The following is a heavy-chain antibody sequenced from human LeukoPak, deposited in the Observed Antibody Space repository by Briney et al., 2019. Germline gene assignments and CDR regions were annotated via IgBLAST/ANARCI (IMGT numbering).Heavy chain of an antibody. CDR3: ARPPAAGRNYFDY. J-gene: IGHJ4*02. CDR2: IYYSGST. CDR1: GGSISSSSYY. V-gene: IGHV4-39*01. D-gene: IGHD6-13*01. Sequence: PSETLSLTCTVSGGSISSSSYYWGWIRQPPGKGLEWIGSIYYSGSTYHNPSLKSRVTISVDTSKNQFSLKLSSVTAADTAVYYCARPPAAGRNYFDYWGQGTLVTVSS.